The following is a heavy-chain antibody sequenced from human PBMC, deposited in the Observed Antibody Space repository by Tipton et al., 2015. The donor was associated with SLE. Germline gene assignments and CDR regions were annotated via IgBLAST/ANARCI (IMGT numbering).Heavy chain of an antibody. CDR1: GGSISSHY. D-gene: IGHD6-19*01. Sequence: TLSLTCTVPGGSISSHYWRLIRQPPGKGLEWLGYLYYSGSTNYNPNPKKRVTMSVDKSKNQFSLKLSSVTALDTAVYYCARKDSSGPGAFDIWGQGTMVTVSS. V-gene: IGHV4-59*11. CDR3: ARKDSSGPGAFDI. CDR2: LYYSGST. J-gene: IGHJ3*02.